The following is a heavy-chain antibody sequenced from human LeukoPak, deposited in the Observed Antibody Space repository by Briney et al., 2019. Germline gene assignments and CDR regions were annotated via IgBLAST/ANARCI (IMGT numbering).Heavy chain of an antibody. D-gene: IGHD6-19*01. CDR1: GYTFTGYY. Sequence: ASVKVSCKATGYTFTGYYMHWVRQAPGQGLEWMGWINPNSGGTNYAQKFQGRVTMTRDTSISTAYMELSRLRSDDTAVYYCARVYQLKWLVPTLGYWGQGTLVTVSS. V-gene: IGHV1-2*02. CDR3: ARVYQLKWLVPTLGY. J-gene: IGHJ4*02. CDR2: INPNSGGT.